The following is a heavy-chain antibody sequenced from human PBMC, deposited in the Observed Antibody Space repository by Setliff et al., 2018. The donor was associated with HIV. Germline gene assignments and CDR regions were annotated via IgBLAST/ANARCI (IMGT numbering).Heavy chain of an antibody. Sequence: SETLSLTCTVSGGSISSGCYYWGWVRQSPAKGLEWIGSVSGRTYYNPSRKSRVTISLDTSKNQFTLKLNSVTAADTAVYYCARETWFGYLYLDSWGEGTLVTVSS. CDR1: GGSISSGCYY. V-gene: IGHV4-39*06. J-gene: IGHJ4*02. CDR2: VSGRT. D-gene: IGHD3-10*01. CDR3: ARETWFGYLYLDS.